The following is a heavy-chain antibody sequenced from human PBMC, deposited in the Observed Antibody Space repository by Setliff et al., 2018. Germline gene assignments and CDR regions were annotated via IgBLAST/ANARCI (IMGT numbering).Heavy chain of an antibody. V-gene: IGHV1-18*01. CDR3: ASRTHPHVITGITQGGGWWYYYYMDV. CDR2: SSTDNGNT. Sequence: ASVKVSCKASGYTFTTVTTFGISWVRQAPGQGLEWMGWSSTDNGNTHYAQKFRGRVTMTTDTSTSTAYMELSSLRSEDTAVYYCASRTHPHVITGITQGGGWWYYYYMDVWGKGTTVTVSS. D-gene: IGHD1-7*01. J-gene: IGHJ6*03. CDR1: GYTFTTVTTFG.